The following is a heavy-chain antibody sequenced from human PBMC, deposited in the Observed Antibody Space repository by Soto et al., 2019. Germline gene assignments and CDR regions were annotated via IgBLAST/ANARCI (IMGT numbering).Heavy chain of an antibody. CDR1: GGSISSYY. V-gene: IGHV4-59*01. CDR3: ASLRKVYYDFPGWFDP. D-gene: IGHD3-3*01. Sequence: QVQLQESGPGLVKPSETLSLTCTVSGGSISSYYWSWIRQPPGKGLEWIGYIYYSGSTNYNPSLQSRVTISVDTSKNQFSLKLSSVTAADTAVYYCASLRKVYYDFPGWFDPWGQGTLVTVSS. J-gene: IGHJ5*02. CDR2: IYYSGST.